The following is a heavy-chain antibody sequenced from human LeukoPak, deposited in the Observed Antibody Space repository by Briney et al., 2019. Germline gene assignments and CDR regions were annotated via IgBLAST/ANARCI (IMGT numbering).Heavy chain of an antibody. J-gene: IGHJ6*04. Sequence: ASVKVFCKASGYTFSNFGISWVRQAPGQGLEWMGWISVNNGNTNYAQNFQGRVTMTTDTSTSTAYMELRSLRSDDTAVYYCARVGPTHYYYFLDVWGKGTTVTVSS. V-gene: IGHV1-18*01. CDR3: ARVGPTHYYYFLDV. CDR1: GYTFSNFG. CDR2: ISVNNGNT. D-gene: IGHD1-26*01.